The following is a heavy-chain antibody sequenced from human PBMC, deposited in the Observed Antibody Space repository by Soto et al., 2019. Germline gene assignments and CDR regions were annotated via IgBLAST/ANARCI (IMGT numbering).Heavy chain of an antibody. CDR2: IIPIFGTA. J-gene: IGHJ6*02. Sequence: QVQLVQSGAEVKKPGSSVKVSCKASGGTFSSYAISWVRQAPGQGLEWMGGIIPIFGTANYAQKFQGRVTITADESTSTAYMELSSLRSEDTAVYYCARADSSGYYYYYYYYGMDVWGQGTTVTVSS. CDR3: ARADSSGYYYYYYYYGMDV. CDR1: GGTFSSYA. D-gene: IGHD3-22*01. V-gene: IGHV1-69*01.